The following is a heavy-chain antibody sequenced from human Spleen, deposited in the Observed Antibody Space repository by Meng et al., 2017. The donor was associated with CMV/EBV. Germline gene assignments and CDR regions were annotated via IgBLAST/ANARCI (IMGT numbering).Heavy chain of an antibody. J-gene: IGHJ4*02. CDR3: ARDRGVASMGRKGYYLDY. D-gene: IGHD2-15*01. Sequence: CTGQPPEKGVVWIGYIYHRGLTYHPPSVESRVSISLDTYENVFSLAQSSVTAADTAVYYCARDRGVASMGRKGYYLDYWGQGTLVTVSS. V-gene: IGHV4-31*02. CDR2: IYHRGLT.